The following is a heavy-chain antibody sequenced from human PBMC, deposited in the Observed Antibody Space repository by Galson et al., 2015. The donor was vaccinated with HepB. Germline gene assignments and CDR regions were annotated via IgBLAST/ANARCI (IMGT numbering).Heavy chain of an antibody. CDR2: IYYSGST. CDR3: AREYGDYGLDYYGMDV. Sequence: ETLSLTCTVSGGSISSSSYYWGWIRQPPGKGLEWIGSIYYSGSTYYNPSLKSRVTISVDTSKNQFSLKLSSVTAADTAVYYCAREYGDYGLDYYGMDVWGQGTTVTVSS. CDR1: GGSISSSSYY. D-gene: IGHD4-17*01. V-gene: IGHV4-39*02. J-gene: IGHJ6*02.